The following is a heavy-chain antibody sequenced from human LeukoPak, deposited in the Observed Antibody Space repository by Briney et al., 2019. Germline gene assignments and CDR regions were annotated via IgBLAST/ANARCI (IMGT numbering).Heavy chain of an antibody. J-gene: IGHJ4*02. CDR3: ARWGVGAVDY. D-gene: IGHD1-26*01. V-gene: IGHV4-59*12. CDR2: ISYSGST. Sequence: SETLSLTCTVSGGSITGYYWSWIRQPPGKGLEWIGYISYSGSTNYNPSLKSRVTISVDTSKNQFSLKLSSVTAADTAVYYCARWGVGAVDYWGQGTLVTVSS. CDR1: GGSITGYY.